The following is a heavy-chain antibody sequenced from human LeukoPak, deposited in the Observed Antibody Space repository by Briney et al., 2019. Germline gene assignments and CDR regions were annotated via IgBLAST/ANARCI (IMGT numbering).Heavy chain of an antibody. CDR1: GYTFTVYY. CDR3: AKTYDSGAYYPDY. Sequence: ASVKVSCTTSGYTFTVYYMHWVRQAPGQGLEWMGCINPNSGGTNYAEESQGRVTITRDTSINTAYMELSSLRSDDTTVYYWAKTYDSGAYYPDYWGQGTLVTVSS. CDR2: INPNSGGT. J-gene: IGHJ4*02. V-gene: IGHV1-2*02. D-gene: IGHD3-22*01.